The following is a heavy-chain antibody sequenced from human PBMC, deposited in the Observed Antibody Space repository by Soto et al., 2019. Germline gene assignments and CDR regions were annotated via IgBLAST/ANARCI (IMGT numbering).Heavy chain of an antibody. CDR2: IDNAGTDS. CDR3: ARGWFGPDV. D-gene: IGHD3-10*01. V-gene: IGHV3-74*01. J-gene: IGHJ6*04. CDR1: GFTLSGRS. Sequence: EVQLVESGGGLVQPGGSLRLSCAASGFTLSGRSMHWVRQAPGKGLEWVSGIDNAGTDSTYADSVKGRFTSSRDNAKNTVYLQMNSLRVEDTAVYYCARGWFGPDVWGKGTTVTVSP.